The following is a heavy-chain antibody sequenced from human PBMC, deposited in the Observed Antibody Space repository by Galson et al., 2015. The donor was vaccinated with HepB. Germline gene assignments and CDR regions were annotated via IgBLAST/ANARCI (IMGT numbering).Heavy chain of an antibody. CDR3: TRHNPYSSSWFDY. D-gene: IGHD6-13*01. CDR2: IRSKADSYAT. CDR1: GFTFSGSA. V-gene: IGHV3-73*01. Sequence: SLRLSCAASGFTFSGSAMHWVRQASGKGLEWVGRIRSKADSYATAYAASVKGRFTISRDDSKNTAYLQMNSLKTEDTAVYYCTRHNPYSSSWFDYWGQGTLVTVSS. J-gene: IGHJ4*02.